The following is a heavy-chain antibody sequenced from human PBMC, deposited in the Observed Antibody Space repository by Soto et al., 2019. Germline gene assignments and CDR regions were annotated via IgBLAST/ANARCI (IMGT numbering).Heavy chain of an antibody. Sequence: QVQLQQWGAGLLKPSETLSLTCAVYGGSFSGYYWSWIRQPPGKGLEWIGEINHSGSTNYNPSLKIRVTLSVDTSKNQFSLKLSSVTAADTAVYYCATVTNSGYYYMDVWGKGTTVTVSS. CDR2: INHSGST. CDR1: GGSFSGYY. V-gene: IGHV4-34*01. D-gene: IGHD1-1*01. CDR3: ATVTNSGYYYMDV. J-gene: IGHJ6*03.